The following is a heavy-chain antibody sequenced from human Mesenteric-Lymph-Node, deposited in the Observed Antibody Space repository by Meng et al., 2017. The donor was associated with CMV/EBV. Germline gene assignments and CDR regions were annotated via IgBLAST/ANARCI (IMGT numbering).Heavy chain of an antibody. CDR3: ARDQCSSVSCRFDS. CDR2: ISAYNGNT. D-gene: IGHD2-2*01. CDR1: GYTFPNYG. J-gene: IGHJ4*02. Sequence: ASVKVSCKASGYTFPNYGISWVRQAPGQGLEWMGWISAYNGNTNYAQRLQGRLTMTTDTSTSTAYMELRSLRSDGTAVYYCARDQCSSVSCRFDSWGQGTLVTVSS. V-gene: IGHV1-18*01.